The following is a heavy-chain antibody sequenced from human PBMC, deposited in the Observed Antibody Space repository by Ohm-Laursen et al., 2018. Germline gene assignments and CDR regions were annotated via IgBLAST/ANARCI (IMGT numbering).Heavy chain of an antibody. CDR2: ISGSGDST. CDR1: GFTFSSYG. CDR3: AKGDYDFWSGYPFDY. V-gene: IGHV3-23*01. J-gene: IGHJ4*02. Sequence: GSLRLSCAASGFTFSSYGMHWVRQAPGKGLEWVSAISGSGDSTYYADSVKGRFTISRDNSKNTLYLQMNSLRAEDTAVYYCAKGDYDFWSGYPFDYWGQGTLVTVSS. D-gene: IGHD3-3*01.